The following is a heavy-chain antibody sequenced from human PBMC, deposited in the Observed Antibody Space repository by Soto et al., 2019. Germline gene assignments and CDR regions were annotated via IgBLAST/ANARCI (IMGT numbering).Heavy chain of an antibody. J-gene: IGHJ5*02. D-gene: IGHD5-18*01. V-gene: IGHV4-61*08. CDR3: ARIPLDTYMTYWFDH. Sequence: PSETLSLTCTVSGDSVTSGEYYWSWIRQPPGKGLEWIGYIYYSGNTNYSPSLKSRVAISLGTSHNHFYLKLSSVTAAETAVYFCARIPLDTYMTYWFDHW. CDR2: IYYSGNT. CDR1: GDSVTSGEYY.